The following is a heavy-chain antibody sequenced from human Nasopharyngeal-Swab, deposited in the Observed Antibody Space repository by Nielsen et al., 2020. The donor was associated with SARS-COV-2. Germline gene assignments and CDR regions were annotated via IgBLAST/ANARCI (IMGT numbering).Heavy chain of an antibody. CDR2: INHSGTT. J-gene: IGHJ4*02. D-gene: IGHD3-22*01. CDR1: RGSFSGYY. CDR3: ARGHRSISMIVVVIATAHFYFDS. V-gene: IGHV4-34*01. Sequence: SQTLSLPCAVYRGSFSGYYWSWIRQPPGKGLEWIGEINHSGTTSYNPSLKSRVTISSDTSTNQFSLKLSSVTAADTAVYYCARGHRSISMIVVVIATAHFYFDSWGRGTLVTVTS.